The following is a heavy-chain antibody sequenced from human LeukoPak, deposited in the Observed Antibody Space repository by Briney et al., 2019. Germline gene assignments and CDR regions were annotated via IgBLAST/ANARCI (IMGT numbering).Heavy chain of an antibody. CDR1: GGTFSSYA. Sequence: ASVKVSCKASGGTFSSYAISWVRQAPGQGLEWMGGIIPIFGTANYAQKFQGRVTITADESTGTAYMELSSLRSEDTAVYYCASIGYCSGGSCPPFDYWGQGTLVTVSS. CDR2: IIPIFGTA. J-gene: IGHJ4*02. CDR3: ASIGYCSGGSCPPFDY. V-gene: IGHV1-69*13. D-gene: IGHD2-15*01.